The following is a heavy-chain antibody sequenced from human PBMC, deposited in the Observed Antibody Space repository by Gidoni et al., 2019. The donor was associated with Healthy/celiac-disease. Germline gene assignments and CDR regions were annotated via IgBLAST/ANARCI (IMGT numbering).Heavy chain of an antibody. J-gene: IGHJ6*02. Sequence: EVQLLESGGGLVQPGGSLRLSCAASGFTFSSYARSWVRQAPGKGLEWVSAISGSGGSTYYADSVKGRFTISRDNSKNTLYLQMNSLRAEDTAVYYCAKVPVPFYYGMDVWGQGTTVTVSS. V-gene: IGHV3-23*01. D-gene: IGHD2-2*01. CDR1: GFTFSSYA. CDR3: AKVPVPFYYGMDV. CDR2: ISGSGGST.